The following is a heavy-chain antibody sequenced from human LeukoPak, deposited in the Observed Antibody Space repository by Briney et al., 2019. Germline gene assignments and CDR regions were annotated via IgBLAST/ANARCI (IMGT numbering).Heavy chain of an antibody. D-gene: IGHD4-17*01. CDR3: AFQGETTGDY. J-gene: IGHJ4*02. CDR1: GGSISSGSYY. Sequence: SETLSLTCTASGGSISSGSYYWSWIRQPAGKGLEWIGRIYTSGSTNYNPSLKSRVTMSVDTSKNQFSLKLSSVTAADTAVYYCAFQGETTGDYWGQGTLVTVSS. CDR2: IYTSGST. V-gene: IGHV4-61*02.